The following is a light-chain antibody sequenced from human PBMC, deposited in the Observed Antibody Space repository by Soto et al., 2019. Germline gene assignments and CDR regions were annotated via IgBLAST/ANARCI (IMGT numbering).Light chain of an antibody. J-gene: IGKJ2*01. V-gene: IGKV3-15*01. CDR3: QQYNYRPPYT. CDR1: QSVSTN. CDR2: GAS. Sequence: ETVMTQSPATLSMSPGERVTLSCRASQSVSTNVAWYQQKPGQAPRLLIYGASTRATGIPPRFSGSGYATEFTLTISNLQTEDFAVYYCQQYNYRPPYTFGQGTKVDIK.